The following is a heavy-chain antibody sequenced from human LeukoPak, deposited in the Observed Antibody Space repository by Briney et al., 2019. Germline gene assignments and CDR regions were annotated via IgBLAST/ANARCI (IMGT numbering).Heavy chain of an antibody. D-gene: IGHD3-3*01. Sequence: PGGSLRLSCAASGFTFSGSAMHWVRQASGKGLEWVGRFRSKANSYATAYAASVKGRFTISRDDSKNTAYLQMNSLKTEDTAVYYCTRRGDFWSGRNAFDIWGQGTMVTVSS. V-gene: IGHV3-73*01. CDR2: FRSKANSYAT. CDR3: TRRGDFWSGRNAFDI. J-gene: IGHJ3*02. CDR1: GFTFSGSA.